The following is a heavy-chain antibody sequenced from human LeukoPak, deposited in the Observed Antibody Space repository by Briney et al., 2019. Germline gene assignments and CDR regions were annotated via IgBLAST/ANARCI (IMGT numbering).Heavy chain of an antibody. CDR2: IYYSGST. Sequence: SETLSLTCTVSRGSISSNNYYWGWIRQPPGKGLEWIGSIYYSGSTYYNPSLKSRVTISVDTSKNQFSLKLSSVTAADTAVYYCTRYSGYDENFDYWGQGTLVTVSS. CDR3: TRYSGYDENFDY. D-gene: IGHD5-12*01. V-gene: IGHV4-39*01. J-gene: IGHJ4*02. CDR1: RGSISSNNYY.